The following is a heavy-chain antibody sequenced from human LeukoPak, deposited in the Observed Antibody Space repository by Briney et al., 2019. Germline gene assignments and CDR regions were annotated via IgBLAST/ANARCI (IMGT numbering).Heavy chain of an antibody. CDR2: LSGSGAST. CDR3: GKQKGYCSGGSCYYSDY. J-gene: IGHJ4*02. V-gene: IGHV3-23*01. D-gene: IGHD2-15*01. Sequence: GGSLRLSCAASGFTLSSYAMSWVRQAPGKGLEWVSTLSGSGASTSYADSVKGRFTISRDNSKNTLYLQMNSLRAEDTARYYCGKQKGYCSGGSCYYSDYWGQGTLVTVSS. CDR1: GFTLSSYA.